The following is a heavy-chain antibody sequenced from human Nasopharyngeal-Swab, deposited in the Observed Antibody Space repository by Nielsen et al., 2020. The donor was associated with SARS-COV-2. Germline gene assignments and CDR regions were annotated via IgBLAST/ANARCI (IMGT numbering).Heavy chain of an antibody. J-gene: IGHJ4*02. CDR2: INHSGST. V-gene: IGHV4-34*01. Sequence: SQTLSLTCAVYGGSFSGYYWSWIRQPPGKGLEWIGEINHSGSTNYNPSLKSRVTILVDTSKNQFSLKLSSVTAADTAVYYCARGGVEDGYNYGGGIDYWGQGTLVTVSS. D-gene: IGHD5-24*01. CDR3: ARGGVEDGYNYGGGIDY. CDR1: GGSFSGYY.